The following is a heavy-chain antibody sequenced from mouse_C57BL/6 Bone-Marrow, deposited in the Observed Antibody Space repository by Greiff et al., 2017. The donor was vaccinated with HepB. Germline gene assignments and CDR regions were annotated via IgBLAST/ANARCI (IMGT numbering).Heavy chain of an antibody. CDR2: ISYDGSN. J-gene: IGHJ3*01. CDR1: GYSITSGYY. V-gene: IGHV3-6*01. D-gene: IGHD2-1*01. Sequence: DVQLQESGPGLVKPSQSLSLTCSLTGYSITSGYYWNWIRQFPGNKLEWMGYISYDGSNNYNPSLKNRISITRDTSKNQFFLKLNSVTTEDTATYYCARAIYYDWGQGTLVTVSA. CDR3: ARAIYYD.